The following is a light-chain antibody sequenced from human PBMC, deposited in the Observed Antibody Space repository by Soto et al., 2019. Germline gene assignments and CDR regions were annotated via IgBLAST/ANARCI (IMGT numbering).Light chain of an antibody. V-gene: IGKV1-5*01. Sequence: DIQMTQSPSTLYASVGDRVTITCRASQSISSWLGWYQQKPGKAPQLLIYDASSLESGVPSRFSRSGSGTEFTLTISSLQPDDFATYYCQQYNSYWTFSQGTKVEIK. CDR3: QQYNSYWT. CDR2: DAS. CDR1: QSISSW. J-gene: IGKJ1*01.